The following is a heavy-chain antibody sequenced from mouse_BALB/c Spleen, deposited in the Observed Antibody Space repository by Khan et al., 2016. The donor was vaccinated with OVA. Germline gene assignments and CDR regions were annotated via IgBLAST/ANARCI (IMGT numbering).Heavy chain of an antibody. J-gene: IGHJ4*01. CDR2: IGPGSGST. CDR3: SRSNYCGSSLYAMDY. V-gene: IGHV1S41*01. D-gene: IGHD1-1*01. CDR1: GYTFTSYW. Sequence: DLVKSGASVKLSCKASGYTFTSYWINWIKQRPGQGLEWIGQIGPGSGSTYYNEMFKGKATLTIDTSSSTVYIQLSSLSSEDSAVYFCSRSNYCGSSLYAMDYWGQGTSVTVSS.